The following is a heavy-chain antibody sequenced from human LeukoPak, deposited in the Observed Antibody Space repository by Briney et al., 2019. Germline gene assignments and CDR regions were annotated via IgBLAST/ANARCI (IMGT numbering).Heavy chain of an antibody. J-gene: IGHJ5*02. V-gene: IGHV4-59*01. CDR1: GGSISSYY. CDR2: IYYSGST. D-gene: IGHD2-2*01. Sequence: PSETLSLTCTVSGGSISSYYWSWIRQPPGKGLEWIGYIYYSGSTNYNPSLKSRVTISVDTSKNQFSLKLSSVTAADTAVYYCARETGDCSSTSCPPGGFDPWGQGTLVTVSS. CDR3: ARETGDCSSTSCPPGGFDP.